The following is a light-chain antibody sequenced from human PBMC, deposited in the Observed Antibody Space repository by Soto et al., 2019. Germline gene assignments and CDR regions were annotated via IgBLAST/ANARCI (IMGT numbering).Light chain of an antibody. V-gene: IGLV2-14*01. Sequence: QSALTQPASVSGSPGQSITISCTGTSSDVGAYNYVSWYQQHPGKAPKLMISEVSNRPSGVSNRFSGSKSGNTASLTISGLQAEDEADYYCGSYTSSSTLVFGGGTKLTVL. CDR3: GSYTSSSTLV. J-gene: IGLJ2*01. CDR1: SSDVGAYNY. CDR2: EVS.